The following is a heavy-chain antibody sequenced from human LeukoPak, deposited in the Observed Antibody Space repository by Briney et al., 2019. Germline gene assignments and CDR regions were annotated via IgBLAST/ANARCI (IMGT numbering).Heavy chain of an antibody. CDR2: MYYSGSA. V-gene: IGHV4-39*07. Sequence: TTSETLSLTCTVSGGSISRSSYYWGWIRQPPGKGLEWIGSMYYSGSAFYNPSLKSRVTILVDTSKNQFSLKLSSVTAADTAVYYCARDYGSGRRYYYMDVWGKGTTVTVSS. D-gene: IGHD3-10*01. J-gene: IGHJ6*03. CDR3: ARDYGSGRRYYYMDV. CDR1: GGSISRSSYY.